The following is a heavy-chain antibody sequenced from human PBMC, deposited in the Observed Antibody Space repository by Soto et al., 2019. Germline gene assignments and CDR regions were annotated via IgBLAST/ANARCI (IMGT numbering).Heavy chain of an antibody. D-gene: IGHD2-21*02. J-gene: IGHJ6*02. Sequence: RALVKVSCKASGGTFSSYAISWVRQAPGQGLEWMGGIIPIFGTANYAQKFQGRVTITADESTSTAYMELSSLRSEDTAVYYCARSVVVTARVYYYYGMDVWGQGTTVTVSS. CDR1: GGTFSSYA. CDR3: ARSVVVTARVYYYYGMDV. V-gene: IGHV1-69*13. CDR2: IIPIFGTA.